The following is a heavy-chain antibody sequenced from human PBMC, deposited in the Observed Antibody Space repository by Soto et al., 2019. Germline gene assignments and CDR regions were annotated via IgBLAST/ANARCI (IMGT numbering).Heavy chain of an antibody. Sequence: QVQLVQSGAEVKKPGSSVKVSCKASGGTFSSYAISWVRQAPGQGLEWMGGIIPIFGTANYAQKFQGGVTITADESTSTAYMELSSLRSEDTAVYYCARGHGRDGYNSRYYYGMDVWGQGTTVTVSS. CDR3: ARGHGRDGYNSRYYYGMDV. CDR1: GGTFSSYA. D-gene: IGHD1-1*01. CDR2: IIPIFGTA. J-gene: IGHJ6*02. V-gene: IGHV1-69*01.